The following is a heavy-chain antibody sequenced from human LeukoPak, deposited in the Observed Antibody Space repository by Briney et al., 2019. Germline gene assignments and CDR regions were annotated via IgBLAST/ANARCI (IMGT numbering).Heavy chain of an antibody. J-gene: IGHJ5*02. D-gene: IGHD6-13*01. V-gene: IGHV1-2*02. CDR2: INPNSGGT. Sequence: GASVKVSCKASGYTFTGCYMHWVRQAPGQGLEWMGWINPNSGGTNYAQKFQGRVTMTRDTSISTAYMELSRLRSDDTAVYYCARDLEAAGSNWFDPWGQGTLVTVSS. CDR3: ARDLEAAGSNWFDP. CDR1: GYTFTGCY.